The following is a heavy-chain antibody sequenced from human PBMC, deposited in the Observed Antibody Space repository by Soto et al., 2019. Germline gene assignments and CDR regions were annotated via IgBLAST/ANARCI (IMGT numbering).Heavy chain of an antibody. V-gene: IGHV4-34*02. J-gene: IGHJ6*02. CDR3: ARDRQYYQFWSGCQNEGPCAMDV. D-gene: IGHD3-3*02. CDR2: INHCGGT. Sequence: QVQLQQWGAGLLKPSETLSLTCAVYDGSFSGYYWTWIRQAPGKGLEWIGEINHCGGTNYNSSLKSRVTISVDTSKNQFSLILYSVTAADTAVYYCARDRQYYQFWSGCQNEGPCAMDVWGQGTTVTVSS. CDR1: DGSFSGYY.